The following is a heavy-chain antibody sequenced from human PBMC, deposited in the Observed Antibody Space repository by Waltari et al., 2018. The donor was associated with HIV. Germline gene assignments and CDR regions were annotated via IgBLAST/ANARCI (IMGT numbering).Heavy chain of an antibody. CDR2: ISAYNGNNK. D-gene: IGHD3-16*01. J-gene: IGHJ4*02. CDR1: GFTFSSYG. CDR3: ANLDSGQAGG. V-gene: IGHV3-30*18. Sequence: QVQLVESGGGVVQPGRSLRLSCAASGFTFSSYGMHWVRQGPGKGWEWVAVISAYNGNNKYYADSVKGRLTISRDNSKSTLYLQMNSLRAEDTAVYYCANLDSGQAGGWGQGTLVTVSS.